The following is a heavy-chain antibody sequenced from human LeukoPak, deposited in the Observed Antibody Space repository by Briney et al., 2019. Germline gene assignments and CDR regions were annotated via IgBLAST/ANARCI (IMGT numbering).Heavy chain of an antibody. CDR1: GGSIDSRSYY. CDR2: IYHSGST. D-gene: IGHD2-15*01. J-gene: IGHJ4*02. CDR3: ARRSEFDNTHYHYFDY. Sequence: SETLALTCTVSGGSIDSRSYYWDWIRQAPGKGLEWIGTIYHSGSTEYNPSLKSRVAIFVDTSKNQFSLILHSVAAADTAVYYCARRSEFDNTHYHYFDYWGQGALVTVSS. V-gene: IGHV4-39*01.